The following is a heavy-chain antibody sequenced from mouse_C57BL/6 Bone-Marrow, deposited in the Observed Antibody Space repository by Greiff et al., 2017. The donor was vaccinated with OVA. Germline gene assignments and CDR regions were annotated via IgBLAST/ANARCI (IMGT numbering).Heavy chain of an antibody. CDR1: GFTFSSYA. CDR3: ARGYGGDDAIAY. CDR2: ISRGGDYI. V-gene: IGHV5S21*01. D-gene: IGHD1-1*02. J-gene: IGHJ4*01. Sequence: EVQGVESGEGLVKPGGSLKLSCAASGFTFSSYAMSWVRQTPEQRLEWVAYISRGGDYIYYADTVKGRFTISRDNARNTLYLQMSSLKSEDTAMYYCARGYGGDDAIAYWGKGTSVTVSA.